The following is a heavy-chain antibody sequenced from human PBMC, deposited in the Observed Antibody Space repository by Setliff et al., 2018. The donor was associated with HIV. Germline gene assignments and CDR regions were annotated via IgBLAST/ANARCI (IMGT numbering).Heavy chain of an antibody. CDR1: GYSFTSNW. J-gene: IGHJ3*02. V-gene: IGHV5-51*01. Sequence: GESLKISCKGSGYSFTSNWIGWVRQMPGKGLEWMGSIHPVDSDTRYSPSFQCQVTISADKSISTAYLQWITLTASDTAIYYCARHRHTAAGTLDAFDIWGQGTVVTVSS. D-gene: IGHD6-13*01. CDR2: IHPVDSDT. CDR3: ARHRHTAAGTLDAFDI.